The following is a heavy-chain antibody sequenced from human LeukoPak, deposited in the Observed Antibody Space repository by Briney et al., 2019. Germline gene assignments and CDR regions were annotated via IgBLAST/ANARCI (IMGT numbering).Heavy chain of an antibody. Sequence: GGSLRLSCAASGFTFSSYWMHWVRQAPGKGLVWVSRINSDGSGTSYADSVKGRFTISRDNAKNTLYLQMNSLRAEDTAVYYCAREDGYGDYGGAFDIWGQGTMVTVSS. D-gene: IGHD4-17*01. CDR3: AREDGYGDYGGAFDI. CDR1: GFTFSSYW. V-gene: IGHV3-74*01. CDR2: INSDGSGT. J-gene: IGHJ3*02.